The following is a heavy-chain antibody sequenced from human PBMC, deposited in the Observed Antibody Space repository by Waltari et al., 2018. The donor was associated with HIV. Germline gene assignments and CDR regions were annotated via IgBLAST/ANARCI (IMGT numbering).Heavy chain of an antibody. J-gene: IGHJ4*02. Sequence: EVQLVESGGGLVQPGGSLRLSCAASGFTFSNAWMNWVRQAPGKGLEWIARIKSKADGGTTAHAAPVSGRFTISRDDSKNTLYLQMNSLKTEDTAVYSCTLMGFAMGGDDYLDYWGQGTLVTVSS. D-gene: IGHD2-8*01. CDR3: TLMGFAMGGDDYLDY. CDR1: GFTFSNAW. CDR2: IKSKADGGTT. V-gene: IGHV3-15*01.